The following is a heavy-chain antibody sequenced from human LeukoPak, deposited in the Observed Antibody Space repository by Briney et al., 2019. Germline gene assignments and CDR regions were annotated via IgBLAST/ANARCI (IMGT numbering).Heavy chain of an antibody. J-gene: IGHJ3*02. CDR2: ISSSSSYI. D-gene: IGHD2-8*01. Sequence: GRSLRLSCAASGFTFSSDSMNWVCLAPRKGLEGVSSISSSSSYIYYADSVKGRLTTSRDNATNSLYLQMNSLRAEDTAVYYCARDNGIDAFDIWGQGTMVTVSS. CDR1: GFTFSSDS. CDR3: ARDNGIDAFDI. V-gene: IGHV3-21*01.